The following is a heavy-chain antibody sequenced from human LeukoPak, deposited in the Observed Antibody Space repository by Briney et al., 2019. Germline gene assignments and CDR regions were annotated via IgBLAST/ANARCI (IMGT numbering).Heavy chain of an antibody. CDR2: FDPEDGET. CDR3: ATDNPQEKWLSTISYYYGMDV. J-gene: IGHJ6*02. Sequence: ASVKVSCKVSGYTLTELSMHWVRQAPGKGLEWMGGFDPEDGETIYAQKFQGRVTMTEDTSTDTAYMELSSLRSEDTAVYYCATDNPQEKWLSTISYYYGMDVWGQGTTVTVSS. V-gene: IGHV1-24*01. CDR1: GYTLTELS. D-gene: IGHD5-12*01.